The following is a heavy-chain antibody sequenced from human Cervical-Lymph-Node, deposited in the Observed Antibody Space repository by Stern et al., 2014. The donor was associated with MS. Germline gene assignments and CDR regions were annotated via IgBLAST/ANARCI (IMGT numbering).Heavy chain of an antibody. V-gene: IGHV3-33*01. Sequence: MQLVEPGGGVVQPGRSLRLYCAASGFTFSSYGMHWVRQAPGKGLEWVAGIWYDGSNKYYADSVKGRFTISRDNSKNTLYLQMNSLRAEDTAVYYCARDCKLRYYYYGMDVWGQGTTVTVSS. D-gene: IGHD1-26*01. J-gene: IGHJ6*02. CDR3: ARDCKLRYYYYGMDV. CDR1: GFTFSSYG. CDR2: IWYDGSNK.